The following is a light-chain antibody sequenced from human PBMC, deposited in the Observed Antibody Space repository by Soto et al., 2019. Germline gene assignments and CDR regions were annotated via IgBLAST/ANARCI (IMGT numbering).Light chain of an antibody. J-gene: IGLJ2*01. V-gene: IGLV6-57*04. CDR1: SGSIASNY. CDR2: EDN. Sequence: NFMLTQPHSVSESPGKTVTISCTRSSGSIASNYVQWYQQRPGSAPTTVIYEDNQRPSGVPDRFSGSIDSSSNSASLTISGLKTEDEADYYCQSYDSSIEVVFGGGTKRPS. CDR3: QSYDSSIEVV.